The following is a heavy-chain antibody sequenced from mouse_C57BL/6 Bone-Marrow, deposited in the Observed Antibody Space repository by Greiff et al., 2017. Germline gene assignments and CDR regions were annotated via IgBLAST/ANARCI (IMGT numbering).Heavy chain of an antibody. Sequence: QVQLQQPGAELVRPGTSVKVSCKASGYAFTNYLIEWVKQRPGPGLAWIGVSNTGSGGTKYNEKFKGKATLTADTSSRTAYMQLSRLSSDDSAVYFCARGELGPPWFAYGGQGTLVTVSA. CDR1: GYAFTNYL. CDR3: ARGELGPPWFAY. CDR2: SNTGSGGT. D-gene: IGHD4-1*01. V-gene: IGHV1-54*01. J-gene: IGHJ3*01.